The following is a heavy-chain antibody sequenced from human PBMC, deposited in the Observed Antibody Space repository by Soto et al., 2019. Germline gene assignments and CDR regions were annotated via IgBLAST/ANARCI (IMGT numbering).Heavy chain of an antibody. D-gene: IGHD5-12*01. V-gene: IGHV3-21*01. CDR3: ARVHYSGYDCNYYYGLDF. CDR2: IISSSSYI. Sequence: PGGSLRLSCAASGFTFSSYSMNWVRQAPGKGLEWVSSIISSSSYISYADSTKDRLTISRDNARNSLYLKMNSLRAEDTAVYYCARVHYSGYDCNYYYGLDFWGQGTTVTVSS. J-gene: IGHJ6*02. CDR1: GFTFSSYS.